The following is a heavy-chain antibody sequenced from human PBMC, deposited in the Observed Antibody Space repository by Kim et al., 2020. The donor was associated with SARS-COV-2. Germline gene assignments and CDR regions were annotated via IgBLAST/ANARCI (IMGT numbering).Heavy chain of an antibody. V-gene: IGHV4-59*10. Sequence: YTPSLKSRVTMSVDTSKNQFSLKLSSVTAADTAVYYCARSAGSSWYYFDYWGQGTLVTVSS. CDR3: ARSAGSSWYYFDY. J-gene: IGHJ4*02. D-gene: IGHD6-13*01.